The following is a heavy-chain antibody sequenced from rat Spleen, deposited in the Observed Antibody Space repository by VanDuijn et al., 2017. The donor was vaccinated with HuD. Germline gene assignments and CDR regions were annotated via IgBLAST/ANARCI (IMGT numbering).Heavy chain of an antibody. CDR2: ISYDGSST. Sequence: EVQLVESGGGLVQPGRSLKLSCAASGFTFSNYGMAWVRQAPTKGLEWVATISYDGSSTYYRDSVKGRFTISRDNAKSTLYLQMDSLRSKDTAHYYCVRHGLPGYGVMDAWGQGASVTVSS. J-gene: IGHJ4*01. D-gene: IGHD1-4*01. CDR3: VRHGLPGYGVMDA. CDR1: GFTFSNYG. V-gene: IGHV5-29*01.